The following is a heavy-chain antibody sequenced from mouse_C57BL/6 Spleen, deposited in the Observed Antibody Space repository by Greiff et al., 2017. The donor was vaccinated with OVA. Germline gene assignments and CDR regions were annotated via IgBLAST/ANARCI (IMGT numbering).Heavy chain of an antibody. J-gene: IGHJ3*01. CDR3: ARRDYGSGTY. CDR2: ILPGSGST. D-gene: IGHD1-1*01. Sequence: LVESGAELMKPGASVKLSCKATGYTFTGYWIEWVKQRPGHGLEWIGEILPGSGSTNYNEKFKGKATFTADTSSNTAYMQLSSLTTEDSAIYYCARRDYGSGTYWGQGTLVTVSA. CDR1: GYTFTGYW. V-gene: IGHV1-9*01.